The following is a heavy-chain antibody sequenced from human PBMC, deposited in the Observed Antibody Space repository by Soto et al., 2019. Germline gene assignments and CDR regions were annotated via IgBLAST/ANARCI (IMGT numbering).Heavy chain of an antibody. V-gene: IGHV3-23*01. CDR1: GFTFSSYG. D-gene: IGHD2-8*01. CDR3: AKLRDFVVLPAGILDY. CDR2: ISGGGDTT. J-gene: IGHJ4*02. Sequence: GGSLRLSCAASGFTFSSYGISWIRLSPGKGLEWVSVISGGGDTTYYTPSVKGRFTISRDDFRSTLYLQMNSLRTEDTAIYYCAKLRDFVVLPAGILDYWGPGTLVTVSS.